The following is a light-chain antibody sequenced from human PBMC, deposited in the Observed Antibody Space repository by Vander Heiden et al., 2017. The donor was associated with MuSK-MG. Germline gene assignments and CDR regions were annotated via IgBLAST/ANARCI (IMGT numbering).Light chain of an antibody. Sequence: DIVMTQSPDSLAVSLGERATINCKSSQSVLYSSDNKNYLAWYQQKPGRSPKLLIYWASTRESGVPDRFSGSGSGTDFTLTISGLQAEDVAVYYCQQDYGIPWTFGQGTKVEIK. CDR3: QQDYGIPWT. V-gene: IGKV4-1*01. CDR1: QSVLYSSDNKNY. CDR2: WAS. J-gene: IGKJ1*01.